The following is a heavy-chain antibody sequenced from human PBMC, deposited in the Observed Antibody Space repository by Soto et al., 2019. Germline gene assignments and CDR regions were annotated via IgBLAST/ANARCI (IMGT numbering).Heavy chain of an antibody. CDR1: GGSVSSGSYY. CDR2: IYYSGST. D-gene: IGHD3-10*01. J-gene: IGHJ4*02. Sequence: SETLSLTCTVSGGSVSSGSYYWSWIRQPPGKGLEWIGYIYYSGSTNYNPSLKSRVTISVDTSKNQFSLKLSSVTAADTAVYYCARMITMVRGVIRFLDYWGQGTLVTVSS. CDR3: ARMITMVRGVIRFLDY. V-gene: IGHV4-61*01.